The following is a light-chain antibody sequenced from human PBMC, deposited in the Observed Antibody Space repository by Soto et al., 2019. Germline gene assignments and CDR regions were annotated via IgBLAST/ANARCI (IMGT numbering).Light chain of an antibody. Sequence: DIQMTQSPSTVSASVGDTVTITCRASQSISTWLAWYQQKPGKAPKVLIYKASTLESGVSPRFRGSGSVTEFTLTISDLQPDDFATYYCQQCDNYPLTFGGGTKVEIK. J-gene: IGKJ4*01. CDR1: QSISTW. CDR2: KAS. V-gene: IGKV1-5*03. CDR3: QQCDNYPLT.